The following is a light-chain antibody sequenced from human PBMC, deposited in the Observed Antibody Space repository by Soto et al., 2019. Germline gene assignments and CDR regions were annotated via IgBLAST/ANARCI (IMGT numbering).Light chain of an antibody. V-gene: IGLV1-44*01. CDR3: AAWDDSLTGVV. CDR2: NNN. Sequence: QSVLTQPPSASGTPGQRVTISCSGSSSNIGRNTVNWYQQLPGTAPKLLIYNNNRRPSGIPDRLSGSKSGTSASLAVSGLQSEDEAYYYCAAWDDSLTGVVFGGGTKLTVL. J-gene: IGLJ2*01. CDR1: SSNIGRNT.